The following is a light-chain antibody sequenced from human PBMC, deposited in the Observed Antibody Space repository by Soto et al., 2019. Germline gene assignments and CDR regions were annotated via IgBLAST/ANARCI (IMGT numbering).Light chain of an antibody. CDR3: MSYTTTSSFV. V-gene: IGLV2-14*03. Sequence: QSVLTQPASMSGSPRQSITISFTGTRSDIGTYNYLSWYQQHPGKAPRLVISDVSNRPSGVSNRFSGSKSGNTASLTITGLQSEDEADYYCMSYTTTSSFVFGSGTKVTVL. J-gene: IGLJ1*01. CDR2: DVS. CDR1: RSDIGTYNY.